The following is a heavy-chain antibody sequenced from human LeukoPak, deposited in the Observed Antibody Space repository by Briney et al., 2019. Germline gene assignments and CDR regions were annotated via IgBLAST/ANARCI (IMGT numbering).Heavy chain of an antibody. D-gene: IGHD3-3*01. V-gene: IGHV3-30-3*01. CDR3: AKDLVIIY. J-gene: IGHJ4*02. CDR2: ISYDGSNK. Sequence: GRSLRLSCAASGFTFSSYAMHWVRQAPGKGLEWVAVISYDGSNKYYADSVKGRFTISRDNSKNTLYLQMNSLRAEDTAVYYCAKDLVIIYWGQGTLVTVSS. CDR1: GFTFSSYA.